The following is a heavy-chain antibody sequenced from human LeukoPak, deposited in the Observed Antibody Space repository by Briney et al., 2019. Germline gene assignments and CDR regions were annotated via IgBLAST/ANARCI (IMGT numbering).Heavy chain of an antibody. Sequence: GASVKVSCKASGGTFSSYAISWVRQAPGQGLEWMGRIIPILGIANYAQKFQGRVTITADKSTSTAYMELSSLRSEDTAVYYCARGVEIVATIDFDYWGQGTLVTVSS. CDR3: ARGVEIVATIDFDY. CDR1: GGTFSSYA. CDR2: IIPILGIA. J-gene: IGHJ4*02. V-gene: IGHV1-69*04. D-gene: IGHD5-12*01.